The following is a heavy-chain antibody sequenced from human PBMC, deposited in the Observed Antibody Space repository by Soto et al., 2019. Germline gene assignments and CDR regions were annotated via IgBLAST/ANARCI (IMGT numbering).Heavy chain of an antibody. CDR2: IKQDGSDK. V-gene: IGHV3-7*03. J-gene: IGHJ4*02. CDR3: ARDGYSSSCDY. Sequence: PGGSRRRSCRATGFTFSNYLMSWVRQAPGKGLEWVANIKQDGSDKYYVDSMNGRVTISRDNAKNSLSLQINSLRAEDTAIYYCARDGYSSSCDYWRQGTL. CDR1: GFTFSNYL. D-gene: IGHD6-13*01.